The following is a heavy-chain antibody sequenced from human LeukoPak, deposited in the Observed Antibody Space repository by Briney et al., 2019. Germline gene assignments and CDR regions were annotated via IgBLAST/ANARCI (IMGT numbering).Heavy chain of an antibody. CDR1: GGSISSYY. CDR3: ARRRNCSSTSCYYWYFDL. J-gene: IGHJ2*01. CDR2: IYYSGST. V-gene: IGHV4-59*08. Sequence: SETLSLTCTVSGGSISSYYWSWIRQPPGKGLEWIGYIYYSGSTNYNPSLKSRVTISVDTSKNQFSLKLSSVTAADTAVYYCARRRNCSSTSCYYWYFDLWGRGTLVTVSS. D-gene: IGHD2-2*01.